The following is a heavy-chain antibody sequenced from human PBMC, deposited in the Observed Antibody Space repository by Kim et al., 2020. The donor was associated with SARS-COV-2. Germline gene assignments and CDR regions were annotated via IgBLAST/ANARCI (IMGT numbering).Heavy chain of an antibody. CDR2: INPSGGST. CDR1: GYTFTSYY. J-gene: IGHJ6*02. Sequence: ASVKVSCKASGYTFTSYYMHWVRQAPGQGLEWMGIINPSGGSTSYAQKFQGRVTMTRDTSTRPVYMELSSLRSEDTAVYYCAGAMNRLEWLRLSYYYYGMDVWGQGTTVTVSS. D-gene: IGHD5-12*01. V-gene: IGHV1-46*01. CDR3: AGAMNRLEWLRLSYYYYGMDV.